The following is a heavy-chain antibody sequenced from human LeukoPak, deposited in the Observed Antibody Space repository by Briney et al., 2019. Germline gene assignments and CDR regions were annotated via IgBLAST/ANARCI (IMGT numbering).Heavy chain of an antibody. V-gene: IGHV4-4*07. D-gene: IGHD4-17*01. CDR3: AREGRYGDYEGY. Sequence: SETLSLTCTVSGASLNSYYWSWIRQPAGKGLEWIGRIYSGGSTNYNSSLKSRVTLSVDTSKNQFSLRLSSLTVADTAVYYCAREGRYGDYEGYWGQGTLVTVSS. CDR1: GASLNSYY. J-gene: IGHJ4*02. CDR2: IYSGGST.